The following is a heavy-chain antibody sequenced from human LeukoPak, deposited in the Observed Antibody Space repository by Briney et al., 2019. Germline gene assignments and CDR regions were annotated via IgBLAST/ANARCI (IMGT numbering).Heavy chain of an antibody. CDR2: ISNDDTTI. CDR3: ARGLADGTGCFDV. CDR1: GFTFSSYE. D-gene: IGHD2-8*02. J-gene: IGHJ4*02. V-gene: IGHV3-48*03. Sequence: GGSLRLSCAASGFTFSSYELNWVRQAPGKGLEWVSYISNDDTTIYYADSVKGRFSISRDSSKSTLYLQINSLRPEDTATYYCARGLADGTGCFDVWGQGSVVTVSS.